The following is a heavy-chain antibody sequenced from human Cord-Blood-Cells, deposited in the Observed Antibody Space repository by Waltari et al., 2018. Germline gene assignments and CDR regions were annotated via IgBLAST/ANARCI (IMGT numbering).Heavy chain of an antibody. CDR3: ARVGSIAATTNWFDP. V-gene: IGHV1-69*01. D-gene: IGHD6-13*01. J-gene: IGHJ5*02. CDR1: GGTFSSYA. CDR2: IIPSFGTA. Sequence: QVQLVQSGAEVKKPGSSVKVSCKASGGTFSSYAISWVRQAPGQGLEWMGGIIPSFGTANAALKFRGRVTITAEESTSTAYMELSSLRSEDTAVYYCARVGSIAATTNWFDPWGQGTLVTVSS.